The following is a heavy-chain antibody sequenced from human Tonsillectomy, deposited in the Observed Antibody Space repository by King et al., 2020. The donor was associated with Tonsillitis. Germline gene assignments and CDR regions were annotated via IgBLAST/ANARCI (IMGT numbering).Heavy chain of an antibody. Sequence: QLQESGPGLVKPSETLSLICTVSGGSISSSFYYWGWLRQPPGKGLEWIGNIYYSGSTFYSPSLRSRVTISADTSKNQFSLKLSSVTAADTAVYYCARQLVNGDYFDFWGQGALVTVPS. V-gene: IGHV4-39*01. CDR3: ARQLVNGDYFDF. D-gene: IGHD2-8*01. CDR1: GGSISSSFYY. J-gene: IGHJ4*02. CDR2: IYYSGST.